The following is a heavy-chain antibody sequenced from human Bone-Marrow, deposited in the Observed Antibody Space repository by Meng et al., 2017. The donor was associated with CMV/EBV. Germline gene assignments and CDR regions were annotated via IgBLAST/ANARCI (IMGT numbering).Heavy chain of an antibody. V-gene: IGHV7-4-1*01. D-gene: IGHD3-10*01. J-gene: IGHJ4*02. CDR1: GYTFTSYA. CDR3: ARELYASGVGGFFDY. CDR2: INTNTGNP. Sequence: ASVKVSCKASGYTFTSYAINWVRQAPGQGLEWMGWINTNTGNPTYAQGFTGRSVFSLDTSVSTAYLQICSLKAEDTAVYYCARELYASGVGGFFDYWGQGTLVTVSS.